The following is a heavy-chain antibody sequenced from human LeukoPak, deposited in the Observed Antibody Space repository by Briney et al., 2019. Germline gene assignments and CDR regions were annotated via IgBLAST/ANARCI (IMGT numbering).Heavy chain of an antibody. CDR1: GGSISSSSYY. CDR2: IYYSGST. J-gene: IGHJ4*02. V-gene: IGHV4-39*07. D-gene: IGHD3-16*02. Sequence: SETLSLTCTVSGGSISSSSYYWGWIRQPPGKGLEWIGSIYYSGSTYYNPSLKSRVTISVDTSKNQFSLKLSSVTAADTAVYYCARGGMITFGGVIVASFDYWGQGTLVTVSS. CDR3: ARGGMITFGGVIVASFDY.